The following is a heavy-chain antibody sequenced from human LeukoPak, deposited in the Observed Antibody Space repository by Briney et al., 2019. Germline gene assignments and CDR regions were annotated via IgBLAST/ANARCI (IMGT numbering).Heavy chain of an antibody. D-gene: IGHD6-13*01. CDR1: GFTFSSYE. Sequence: GGALRLSCSASGFTFSSYEMNWVRQAPGKGLEWVSYISSTGTTIYYADPVRGQFTISRDNAENSLYLQMNSLRAEDKAVYYCARGGGYISSWSYFDYWGQGTLVTVSS. J-gene: IGHJ4*02. CDR3: ARGGGYISSWSYFDY. CDR2: ISSTGTTI. V-gene: IGHV3-48*03.